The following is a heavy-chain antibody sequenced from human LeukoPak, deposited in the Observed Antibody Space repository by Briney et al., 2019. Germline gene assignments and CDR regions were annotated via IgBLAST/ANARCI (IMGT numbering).Heavy chain of an antibody. CDR3: ARDYSVVVAATPYNWFDP. Sequence: PGGSLRLSCAASGFTFSSYAMHWVRQAPGKGLEWVAVISYDGSNKYYADSVKGRFTISRDNSKNTLYLQMNSLRAEDTAVYYCARDYSVVVAATPYNWFDPWGQGTLVTVSS. J-gene: IGHJ5*02. CDR1: GFTFSSYA. D-gene: IGHD2-15*01. CDR2: ISYDGSNK. V-gene: IGHV3-30-3*01.